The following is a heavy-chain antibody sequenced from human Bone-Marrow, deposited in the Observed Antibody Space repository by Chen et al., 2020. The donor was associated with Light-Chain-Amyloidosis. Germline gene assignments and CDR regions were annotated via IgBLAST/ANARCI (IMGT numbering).Heavy chain of an antibody. CDR2: IYPDDSDA. CDR3: ARRRDGYNFDY. D-gene: IGHD5-12*01. CDR1: GYTFPNYW. Sequence: EVQLEQSGPEVKKPGESLKISCKGSGYTFPNYWIGWVRQMPGKGLEWMGVIYPDDSDARYRPSFEGQVTISADKSITTAYLQWRSLKASDTAMYHCARRRDGYNFDYWGQGTLVTVSS. V-gene: IGHV5-51*01. J-gene: IGHJ4*02.